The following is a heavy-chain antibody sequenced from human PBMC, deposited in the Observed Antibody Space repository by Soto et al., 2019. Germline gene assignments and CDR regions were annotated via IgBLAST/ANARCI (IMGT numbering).Heavy chain of an antibody. CDR2: ISSSSSYI. Sequence: GGSLRLSCAASGFTFSSYSMNWVRQAPGKGLEWVSSISSSSSYIYYADSVKGRFTISRDNAKNSLYLQMNSLRAEDTAVYYCARDPTIFGVVIKKGYMDVWGKGTTVTVSS. V-gene: IGHV3-21*01. CDR3: ARDPTIFGVVIKKGYMDV. J-gene: IGHJ6*03. D-gene: IGHD3-3*01. CDR1: GFTFSSYS.